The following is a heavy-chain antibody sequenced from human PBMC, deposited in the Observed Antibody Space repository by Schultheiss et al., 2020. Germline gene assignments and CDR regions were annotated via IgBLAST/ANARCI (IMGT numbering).Heavy chain of an antibody. CDR3: AGGSLHFDY. J-gene: IGHJ4*02. V-gene: IGHV4-34*01. CDR2: IYYSGST. Sequence: SETLSLTCAVYGGSFSGYYWSWIRQPPGKGLEWIGYIYYSGSTYYNPSLKSRVTISVDTSKNQFSLKLSSVTAADTAVYYCAGGSLHFDYWGQGTLVTVSS. CDR1: GGSFSGYY.